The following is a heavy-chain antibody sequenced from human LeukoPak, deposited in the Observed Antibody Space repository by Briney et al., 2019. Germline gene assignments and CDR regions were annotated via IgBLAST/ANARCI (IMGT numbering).Heavy chain of an antibody. CDR3: ARRRDLYSGSYYPFDY. CDR1: GCSFTNYW. Sequence: GESLKISCKSSGCSFTNYWIGWVRQMPGKGLKWMGIIYPGDSDARYSPSFQGQVTISADKSISTAYLQWSSLKASDTAMYYCARRRDLYSGSYYPFDYWGQGTLVTVSS. D-gene: IGHD1-26*01. J-gene: IGHJ4*02. V-gene: IGHV5-51*01. CDR2: IYPGDSDA.